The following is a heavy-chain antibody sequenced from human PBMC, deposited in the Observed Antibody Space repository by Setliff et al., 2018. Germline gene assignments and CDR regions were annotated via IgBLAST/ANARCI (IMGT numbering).Heavy chain of an antibody. CDR2: IWNDGSSK. J-gene: IGHJ4*02. D-gene: IGHD6-19*01. CDR3: AKGIAVAGADY. CDR1: GFTFRNYG. Sequence: GGSLRLSCVASGFTFRNYGMHWVRQAPGKGLEWVALIWNDGSSKFYGDSVKGRITISRDNAKNSLYLQMNSLRAEDTAVYYCAKGIAVAGADYWGQGTLVTVSS. V-gene: IGHV3-33*03.